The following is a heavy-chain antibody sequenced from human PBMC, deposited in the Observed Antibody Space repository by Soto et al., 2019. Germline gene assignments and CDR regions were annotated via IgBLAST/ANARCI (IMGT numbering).Heavy chain of an antibody. D-gene: IGHD5-18*01. V-gene: IGHV3-23*01. CDR2: ISGSAGSR. Sequence: EVQLLESGGGLVQPGGSLRLSCAASGFIFRNYAMSWVRQAPGKGLEWVSAISGSAGSRYYADSVKGRFTISRDNSKNTLYLQMNSLRAEDTAVYYCARGGYSHRQPDYWGQGSLVSVSS. J-gene: IGHJ4*02. CDR1: GFIFRNYA. CDR3: ARGGYSHRQPDY.